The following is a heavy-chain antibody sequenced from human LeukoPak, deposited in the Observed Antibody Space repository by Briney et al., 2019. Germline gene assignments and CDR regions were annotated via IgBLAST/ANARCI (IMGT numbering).Heavy chain of an antibody. D-gene: IGHD3-10*02. Sequence: PSETLSLTCTVSGGSISSGGYYWSWIRQHPGKGLEWIGYIFYSGNTNYNPSLKSRVTISVDPSKNQFSLKLSSVTAADSAVYYCARDFKYYYDRGTSAFDIWGQGKLVTVSS. CDR3: ARDFKYYYDRGTSAFDI. J-gene: IGHJ3*02. CDR1: GGSISSGGYY. CDR2: IFYSGNT. V-gene: IGHV4-61*08.